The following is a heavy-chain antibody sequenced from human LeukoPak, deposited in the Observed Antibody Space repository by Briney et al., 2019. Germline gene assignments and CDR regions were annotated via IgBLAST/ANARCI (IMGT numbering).Heavy chain of an antibody. J-gene: IGHJ4*02. D-gene: IGHD1-26*01. V-gene: IGHV1-69*13. CDR2: IIPIFGTA. Sequence: ASVKVSCKASGGTFSSYAISWVRQAPGQGLEWMGGIIPIFGTANYAQKFQGRVTITADESTSTAYMELSSLRSEDTAVYYCTTERSQAGATAPDFDYWGQGTLVTVSS. CDR3: TTERSQAGATAPDFDY. CDR1: GGTFSSYA.